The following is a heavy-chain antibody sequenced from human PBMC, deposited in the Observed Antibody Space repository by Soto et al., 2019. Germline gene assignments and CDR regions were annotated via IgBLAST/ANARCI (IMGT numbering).Heavy chain of an antibody. CDR1: GFTFSSYW. Sequence: GGSLRLSCAASGFTFSSYWMSWVRQAPGKGLEWVANIKQDGSEKYYVDSVKGRFTISRDNAKNSLYLQMNSLRAEDTAVYYCARVRLDIVVVPHYYYYMDVWGKGTTVTVSS. V-gene: IGHV3-7*01. CDR2: IKQDGSEK. CDR3: ARVRLDIVVVPHYYYYMDV. J-gene: IGHJ6*03. D-gene: IGHD2-2*03.